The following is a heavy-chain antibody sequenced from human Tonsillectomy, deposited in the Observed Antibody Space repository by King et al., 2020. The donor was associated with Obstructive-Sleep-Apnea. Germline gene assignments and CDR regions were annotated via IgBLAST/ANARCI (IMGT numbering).Heavy chain of an antibody. V-gene: IGHV1-18*01. CDR1: GYIFTSYG. D-gene: IGHD3-10*01. CDR3: ARGEITMVRGLIGYFDF. CDR2: ISAYNDNT. Sequence: QLVQSGAEVKKPGASVKVSCKASGYIFTSYGITWVRQAPGQGLEWMGWISAYNDNTNYAQNFQGRVTLTTDTSTSTAYMELRSLRSDDTAVYYCARGEITMVRGLIGYFDFWGQGTLVSVSS. J-gene: IGHJ4*02.